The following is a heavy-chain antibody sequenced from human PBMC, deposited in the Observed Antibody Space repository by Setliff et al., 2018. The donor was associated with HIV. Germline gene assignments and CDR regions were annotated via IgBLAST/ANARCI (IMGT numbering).Heavy chain of an antibody. J-gene: IGHJ6*03. Sequence: ASVKVSCKASGYTFTSDYIHWVRQAPGQGLEWMGWINAGNGNTKYSQRFQGRVTITRDTSASTAYMELSSLRSEDTAVYYCARGHYYDSSGESLGYYNYMDVWGKGTTVTVSS. D-gene: IGHD3-22*01. CDR1: GYTFTSDY. V-gene: IGHV1-3*01. CDR3: ARGHYYDSSGESLGYYNYMDV. CDR2: INAGNGNT.